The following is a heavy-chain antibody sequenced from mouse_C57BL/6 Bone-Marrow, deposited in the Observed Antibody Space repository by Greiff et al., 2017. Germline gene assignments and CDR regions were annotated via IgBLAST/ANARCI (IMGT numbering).Heavy chain of an antibody. D-gene: IGHD5-1*01. CDR3: ARGYLYAMDY. V-gene: IGHV2-2*01. CDR1: GFSLTSYG. J-gene: IGHJ4*01. Sequence: VQLQQSGPGLVQPSQSLSITCTVSGFSLTSYGVHWVRQSPGKGLEWLGVIWSGGSTDYNTAFISRRSISKDNSKSQVFFKMNSLQADDTAIYYCARGYLYAMDYWGQGTSVTVSS. CDR2: IWSGGST.